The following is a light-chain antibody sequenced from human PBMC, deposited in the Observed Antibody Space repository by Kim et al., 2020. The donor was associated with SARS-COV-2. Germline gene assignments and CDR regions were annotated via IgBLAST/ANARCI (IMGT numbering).Light chain of an antibody. CDR1: RLGHKY. CDR3: QVWDSTTTV. V-gene: IGLV3-1*01. J-gene: IGLJ2*01. CDR2: QDT. Sequence: SYELTQPPSVSVSPGQTASITCSGDRLGHKYVCWYRHKPGQSPEVVIYQDTKRPSGIPERCSGSNSGNTATLTISGTQDVDEADYYCQVWDSTTTVFGGGTQLTVL.